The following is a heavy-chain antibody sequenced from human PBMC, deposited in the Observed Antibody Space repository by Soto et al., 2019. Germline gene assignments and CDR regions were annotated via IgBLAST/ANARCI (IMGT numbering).Heavy chain of an antibody. V-gene: IGHV4-59*01. CDR2: IHNSGST. D-gene: IGHD6-19*01. CDR3: ARDIIAYSSAWFPGFDP. J-gene: IGHJ5*02. Sequence: SETLSLTCTVSGDSWSRNFWSWIRQPPGKGLEWIGSIHNSGSTNYNPSLKRRVTISVDTSKNQFSLKLNSVTAADTAVYYCARDIIAYSSAWFPGFDPWGQGTLVTVSS. CDR1: GDSWSRNF.